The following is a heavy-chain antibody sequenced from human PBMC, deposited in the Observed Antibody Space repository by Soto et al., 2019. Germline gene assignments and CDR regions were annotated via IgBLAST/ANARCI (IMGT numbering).Heavy chain of an antibody. Sequence: ASVKVSCKASGYTFTSYGISCVRQAPGQGLEWMGWISAYNGNTNYAQKLQGRVTMTTDTSTSTAYMELRSLRSDDTAVYYCARVPDFLRILDYWGQGTLVTVPQ. V-gene: IGHV1-18*01. D-gene: IGHD4-17*01. J-gene: IGHJ4*02. CDR3: ARVPDFLRILDY. CDR2: ISAYNGNT. CDR1: GYTFTSYG.